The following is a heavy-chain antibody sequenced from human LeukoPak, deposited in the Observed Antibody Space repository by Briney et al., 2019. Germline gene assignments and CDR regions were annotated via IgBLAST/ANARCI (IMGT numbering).Heavy chain of an antibody. J-gene: IGHJ4*02. D-gene: IGHD5-12*01. Sequence: PGRSLRLSCAASGFTFSSYGMHWVRQAPGKGLEWVAVISYDGSNRFYADSVKGRFTISRDNSKNTLYLQINSLRAEDTAVYYCAKDRDRVDIVATMAHWGQGTLVTVSS. CDR1: GFTFSSYG. CDR3: AKDRDRVDIVATMAH. CDR2: ISYDGSNR. V-gene: IGHV3-30*18.